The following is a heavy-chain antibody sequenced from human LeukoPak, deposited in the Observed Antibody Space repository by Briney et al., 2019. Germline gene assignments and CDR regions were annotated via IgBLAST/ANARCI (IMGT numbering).Heavy chain of an antibody. J-gene: IGHJ4*02. V-gene: IGHV4-39*07. Sequence: SETLSLTCTVSGGSISSSSYYWGWIRQPPGKGLEWIGSIYYSGSTYYNPSLKSRVTISVDTSKNQFSLKLSSVTAADTAVYYCARSPQGLMVRGVTNFDYWGQGTLVTVSS. CDR2: IYYSGST. CDR1: GGSISSSSYY. CDR3: ARSPQGLMVRGVTNFDY. D-gene: IGHD3-10*01.